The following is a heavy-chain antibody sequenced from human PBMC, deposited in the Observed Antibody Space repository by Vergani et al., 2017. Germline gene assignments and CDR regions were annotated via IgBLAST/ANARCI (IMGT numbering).Heavy chain of an antibody. V-gene: IGHV4-34*01. J-gene: IGHJ6*02. CDR3: ARDGSIAADGTDYYYGMDV. D-gene: IGHD6-13*01. CDR1: GGSFSGYY. Sequence: QVQLQQWGAGLLKPSETLSLTCAVYGGSFSGYYWSWIRQPPGKGLEWIGEINHSGSTNYNPSLKSRVTISVDTSKNQFSLKLSSVTAADTAVYYCARDGSIAADGTDYYYGMDVWGQGTTVTVSS. CDR2: INHSGST.